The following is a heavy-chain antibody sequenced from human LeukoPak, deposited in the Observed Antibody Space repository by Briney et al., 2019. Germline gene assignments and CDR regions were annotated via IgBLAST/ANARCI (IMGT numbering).Heavy chain of an antibody. CDR1: GYTFTGYY. V-gene: IGHV1-2*02. Sequence: GASVKVSCKASGYTFTGYYMHWVRQAPVQGLEWMGWINPNSGGTNYAQKFQGRVTMTRDTSITTAYMELSRLRSDDTAVYYCARDSVVAARGIYFDYWGQGSLVTVSS. D-gene: IGHD2-15*01. CDR2: INPNSGGT. CDR3: ARDSVVAARGIYFDY. J-gene: IGHJ4*02.